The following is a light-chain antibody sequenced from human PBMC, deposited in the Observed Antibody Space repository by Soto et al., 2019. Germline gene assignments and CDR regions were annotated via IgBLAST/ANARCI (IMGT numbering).Light chain of an antibody. CDR2: DAY. J-gene: IGLJ1*01. Sequence: QSVLTQPASVSGSPGQSITISCIGTRSDIGGYNYVSWHQQHPGKAPKLMIYDAYERPLGVSNRFSGSKSGNTASLTISGLQNEDEADYYCSSYTDDRSYVSGRGTKVTVL. CDR3: SSYTDDRSYV. V-gene: IGLV2-14*03. CDR1: RSDIGGYNY.